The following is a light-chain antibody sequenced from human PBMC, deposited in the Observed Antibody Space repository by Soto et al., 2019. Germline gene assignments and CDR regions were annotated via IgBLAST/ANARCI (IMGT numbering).Light chain of an antibody. Sequence: DIQMTQSPSTLSASVGDRVTITCRASQSISNWLAWYQQRPGKAPSLLIYDASTLESGVPSRFSGSGSGTEFTLTISSLQPDDFATYYRQQYQACWAFGQGTKVEVK. CDR1: QSISNW. V-gene: IGKV1-5*01. CDR3: QQYQACWA. J-gene: IGKJ1*01. CDR2: DAS.